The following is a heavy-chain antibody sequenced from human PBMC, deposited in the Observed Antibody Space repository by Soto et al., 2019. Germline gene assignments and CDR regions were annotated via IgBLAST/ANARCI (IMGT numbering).Heavy chain of an antibody. D-gene: IGHD2-2*01. V-gene: IGHV6-1*01. Sequence: SETLSLTCAISGDSVSSNSAAWNWIRQSPSRGLEWLGRTYYRFKWYNDYAVSVKSRITINPDTSKNQFSLQLNSVTPEDTAVYYCARVTPLYCSSTSCYFLYYGMDVWGQGTTVTVSS. CDR2: TYYRFKWYN. CDR1: GDSVSSNSAA. CDR3: ARVTPLYCSSTSCYFLYYGMDV. J-gene: IGHJ6*02.